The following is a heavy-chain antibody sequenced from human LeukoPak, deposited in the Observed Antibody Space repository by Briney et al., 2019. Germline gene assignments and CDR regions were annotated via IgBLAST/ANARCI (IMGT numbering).Heavy chain of an antibody. CDR1: GFTFSSYG. D-gene: IGHD2-21*02. Sequence: GGSLRLSCAASGFTFSSYGMHWVRQAPGKGLEWVAVISYDGSNKYYADSVKGRFTISRDNSKNTLYLQMNSLRAEDTAVYYCAKDQDRFVVVTATVPDYWGQGTLVTVSS. V-gene: IGHV3-30*18. J-gene: IGHJ4*02. CDR2: ISYDGSNK. CDR3: AKDQDRFVVVTATVPDY.